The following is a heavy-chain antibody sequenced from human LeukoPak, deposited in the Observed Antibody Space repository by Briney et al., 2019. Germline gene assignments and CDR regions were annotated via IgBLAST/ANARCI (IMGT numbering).Heavy chain of an antibody. D-gene: IGHD3-22*01. Sequence: SETLSLTCTVSGGFISSGSYYWSWIRQPAGKGLEWIGRIYTSGSTNYNPSLKSRVTISVDTSKNQFSLKLSSVTAADTAVYYCARSDSSGYYYVSYFDYWGQGTLVTVSS. CDR3: ARSDSSGYYYVSYFDY. CDR2: IYTSGST. V-gene: IGHV4-61*02. CDR1: GGFISSGSYY. J-gene: IGHJ4*02.